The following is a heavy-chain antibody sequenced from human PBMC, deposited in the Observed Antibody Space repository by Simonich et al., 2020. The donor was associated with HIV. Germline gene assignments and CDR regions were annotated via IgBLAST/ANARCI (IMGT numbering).Heavy chain of an antibody. J-gene: IGHJ4*02. CDR3: ARGFYQRLYYFDY. CDR2: INHSGST. Sequence: QVQLQQWGAGLLKPSETLSLTCAVYGGSFSGYYWSWIRQPPGKGLEWIWEINHSGSTNYNPSLNSRVTISVETSKNQFSLKLSSVTAADTAVYYCARGFYQRLYYFDYWGQGTLVTVSS. CDR1: GGSFSGYY. D-gene: IGHD2-2*01. V-gene: IGHV4-34*01.